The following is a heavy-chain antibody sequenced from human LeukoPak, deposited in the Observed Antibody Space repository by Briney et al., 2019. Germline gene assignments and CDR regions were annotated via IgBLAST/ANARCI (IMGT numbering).Heavy chain of an antibody. CDR2: IFPSGGEI. Sequence: GGSLRLSCAASGFTFSTFAMIWVRQPPGKGLEWVSSIFPSGGEIHYADSVRGRFAISRDNSKSTLSLQMNSLRAEDTAIYYCATYRQVLLPFESWGQGTLVTVSS. CDR1: GFTFSTFA. D-gene: IGHD2-8*02. V-gene: IGHV3-23*01. CDR3: ATYRQVLLPFES. J-gene: IGHJ4*02.